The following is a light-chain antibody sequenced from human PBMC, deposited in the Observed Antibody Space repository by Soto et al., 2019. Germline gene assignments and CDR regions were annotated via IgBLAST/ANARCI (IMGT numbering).Light chain of an antibody. CDR3: QQYNSYSLF. V-gene: IGKV1-5*01. CDR2: GAS. Sequence: DLQMTQSPSTLSASVGDRVTITCRASQSISNWLAWYQQKPGKAPKLLIYGASSLGSGVPSRFSGSGSGTEFTLTISSLQPDDFATYYCQQYNSYSLFFGQGTKLEIK. J-gene: IGKJ2*01. CDR1: QSISNW.